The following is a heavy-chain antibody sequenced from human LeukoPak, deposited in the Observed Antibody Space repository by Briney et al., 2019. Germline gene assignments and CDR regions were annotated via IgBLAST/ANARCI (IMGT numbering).Heavy chain of an antibody. Sequence: GGTLRLSCAASGFTFSSYGMSWVRQAPGKGLEWVSAISGSGGSTYYADSVKGRFTISRDNSKNTLYLQMNSLRAEDTAVYYCARVAQERGYDFDYWGQGTLVTVSS. CDR2: ISGSGGST. D-gene: IGHD1-1*01. J-gene: IGHJ4*02. V-gene: IGHV3-23*01. CDR1: GFTFSSYG. CDR3: ARVAQERGYDFDY.